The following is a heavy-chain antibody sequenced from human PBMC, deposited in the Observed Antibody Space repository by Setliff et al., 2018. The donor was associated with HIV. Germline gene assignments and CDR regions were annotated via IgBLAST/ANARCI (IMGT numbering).Heavy chain of an antibody. V-gene: IGHV4-61*05. D-gene: IGHD5-18*01. Sequence: SETLSLTCTVSGGSISSSNNYWGWIRQPPGKGLEWIGYIYYSGSTSYNPSLKSRVTISVDTSKNQFSLKLSSVTAADTAVYYCARTEDYSFGDAPFDYWGHGTLVTVSS. CDR2: IYYSGST. CDR3: ARTEDYSFGDAPFDY. J-gene: IGHJ4*01. CDR1: GGSISSSNNY.